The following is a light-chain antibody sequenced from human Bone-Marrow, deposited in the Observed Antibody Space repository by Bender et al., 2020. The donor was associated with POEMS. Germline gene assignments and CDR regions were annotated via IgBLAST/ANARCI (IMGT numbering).Light chain of an antibody. CDR3: AVWDDSLNGWV. CDR2: DDR. Sequence: SYVLTQPPSVSVAPGQTATLPCGGNNIGSKSVHWYQQKPGQAPVVVVYDDRDRPSGIPERFSGSSSGTTVTLTISGAQVEDEADYYCAVWDDSLNGWVFGGGTKLTVL. CDR1: NIGSKS. J-gene: IGLJ3*02. V-gene: IGLV3-21*02.